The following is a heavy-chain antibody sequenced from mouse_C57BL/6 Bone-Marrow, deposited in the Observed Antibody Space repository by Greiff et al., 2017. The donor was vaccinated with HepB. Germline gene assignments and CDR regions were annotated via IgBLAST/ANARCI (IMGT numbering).Heavy chain of an antibody. Sequence: EVKLVESGGGLVKPGGSLKLSCAASGFTFSSYAMSWVRQTPEKRLEWVATISDGGSYTYYPDTVKGRFTISRDNAKNNLYLQMSHLKSEDTAMYYCARGSNYGGYYAMDYWGQGTSVTVSS. D-gene: IGHD2-5*01. V-gene: IGHV5-4*03. J-gene: IGHJ4*01. CDR2: ISDGGSYT. CDR3: ARGSNYGGYYAMDY. CDR1: GFTFSSYA.